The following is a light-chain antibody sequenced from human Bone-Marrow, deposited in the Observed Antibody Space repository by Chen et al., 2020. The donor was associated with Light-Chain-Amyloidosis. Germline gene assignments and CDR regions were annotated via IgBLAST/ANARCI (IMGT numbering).Light chain of an antibody. CDR3: QVWNRSSDRPV. CDR2: DDS. J-gene: IGLJ3*02. V-gene: IGLV3-21*02. CDR1: NIGSTS. Sequence: SYVLTQPSSVSVAPGQTATIACGGNNIGSTSVHCYQQTPGQAPLLVVYDDSDRPSGAPERLSGSNSGNTATLTIRRVEAGDEADYYCQVWNRSSDRPVFGGGTKLTVL.